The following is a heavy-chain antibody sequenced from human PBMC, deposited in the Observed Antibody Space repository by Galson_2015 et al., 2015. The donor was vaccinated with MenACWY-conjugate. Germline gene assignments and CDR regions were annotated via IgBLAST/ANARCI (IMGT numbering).Heavy chain of an antibody. CDR2: TYYRSKWFN. V-gene: IGHV6-1*01. CDR1: GDRVSGNSAA. J-gene: IGHJ4*02. CDR3: VRSVASTLDY. D-gene: IGHD1-1*01. Sequence: CVISGDRVSGNSAAWNWIRQSPSSGLEWLGRTYYRSKWFNHYAVSVKSRISINPDTSKNQFSLQLNSVTPEDKAVYYCVRSVASTLDYWGRGTLVTVSS.